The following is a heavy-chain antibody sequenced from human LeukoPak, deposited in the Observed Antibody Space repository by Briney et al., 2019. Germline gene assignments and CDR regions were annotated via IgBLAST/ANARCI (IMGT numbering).Heavy chain of an antibody. J-gene: IGHJ4*02. CDR3: AKEGANYYDSSGYYYFFDY. V-gene: IGHV3-23*01. Sequence: GGSLRLSCAASGFTFSSYAMSWVRQAPGKGLEWVSAISGSGGSTYYADSVKGRFTISRDNSKNTLYLQMNSLRAEDTAVYYCAKEGANYYDSSGYYYFFDYWGQGTLVTVSS. D-gene: IGHD3-22*01. CDR2: ISGSGGST. CDR1: GFTFSSYA.